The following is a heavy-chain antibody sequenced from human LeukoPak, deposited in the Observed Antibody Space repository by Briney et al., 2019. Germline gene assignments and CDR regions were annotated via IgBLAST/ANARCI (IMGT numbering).Heavy chain of an antibody. CDR1: GFTFSSYA. V-gene: IGHV3-23*01. Sequence: GGSLRLSCAASGFTFSSYAMSWVRQAPGKGLEWVSAISGSGGSTYYADSVKGRFTISRDNSKNTLYLQMNSLRAEDTAVYYCAKSVGKTYYYYGMDVWGQRDHGHRLL. CDR2: ISGSGGST. D-gene: IGHD4-23*01. J-gene: IGHJ6*04. CDR3: AKSVGKTYYYYGMDV.